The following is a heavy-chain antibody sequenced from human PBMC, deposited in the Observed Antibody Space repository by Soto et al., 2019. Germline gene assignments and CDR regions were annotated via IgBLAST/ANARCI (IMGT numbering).Heavy chain of an antibody. CDR2: ISASWNT. V-gene: IGHV4-4*07. Sequence: QVQLQESGPGLVKPSETLSLTCTVSGASFSNSYWSWIRRPAGKGLEWIGRISASWNTNYNPSLKSRVTMSIDTSNNQFSLKVTSVTAADTALYYCAKESGAPAGTAEYWGQGILVTVSS. J-gene: IGHJ4*02. D-gene: IGHD1-1*01. CDR1: GASFSNSY. CDR3: AKESGAPAGTAEY.